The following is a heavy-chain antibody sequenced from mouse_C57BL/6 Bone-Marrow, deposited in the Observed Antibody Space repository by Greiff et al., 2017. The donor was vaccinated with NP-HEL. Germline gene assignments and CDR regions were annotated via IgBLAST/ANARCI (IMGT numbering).Heavy chain of an antibody. Sequence: VQLQQSGPELVKPGASVKLSCKASGYTFTSYDINWVKQRPGTGLEWIGWIYPRDGSTKYNEKFKGKATLTVYTSSSTAYMELHSLTSEDSAVYFCASPLYYGSSYAWFAYWGQGTLVTVSA. CDR2: IYPRDGST. V-gene: IGHV1-85*01. CDR1: GYTFTSYD. D-gene: IGHD1-1*01. J-gene: IGHJ3*01. CDR3: ASPLYYGSSYAWFAY.